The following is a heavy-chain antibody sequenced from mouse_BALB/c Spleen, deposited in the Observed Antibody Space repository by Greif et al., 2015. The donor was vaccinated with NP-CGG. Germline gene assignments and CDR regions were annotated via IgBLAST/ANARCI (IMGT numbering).Heavy chain of an antibody. J-gene: IGHJ3*01. CDR2: ISNGGGST. D-gene: IGHD4-1*01. V-gene: IGHV5-12-2*01. CDR1: GFTFSSYT. CDR3: ARLTWTY. Sequence: EVKVVESGGGLVQPGGSLKLSCSASGFTFSSYTMSWVRQTPEKRLEWVAYISNGGGSTYYPDTVKGRFTISRDNAKNTLYLQMSSLKSEDTAMYYCARLTWTYWGQGTLVTVSA.